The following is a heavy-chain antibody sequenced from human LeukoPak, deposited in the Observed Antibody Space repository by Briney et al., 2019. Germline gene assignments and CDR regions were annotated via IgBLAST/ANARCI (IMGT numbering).Heavy chain of an antibody. J-gene: IGHJ4*02. D-gene: IGHD6-19*01. V-gene: IGHV3-30*18. Sequence: PGGSLRLSCAASGFTFSSYGMHWVRQAPGKGLEWVAVISYDGSNKYYADSVMGRFTISRDNSKNTLYLQMNSLRAEDTAVYYCAKDMAVAGLYWGQGTLVTVSS. CDR3: AKDMAVAGLY. CDR2: ISYDGSNK. CDR1: GFTFSSYG.